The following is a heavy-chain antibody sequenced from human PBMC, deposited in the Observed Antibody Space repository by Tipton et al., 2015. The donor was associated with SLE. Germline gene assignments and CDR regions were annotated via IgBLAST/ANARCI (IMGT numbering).Heavy chain of an antibody. J-gene: IGHJ6*03. V-gene: IGHV4-59*01. CDR1: GGSMSTYY. Sequence: PGLVKPSETLSLSCTVSGGSMSTYYWSWIRQPPGKGLEWIGYITYRGSTNYNPSLSSRVSISVDTSKHQVSLKVNSVTAADTGVYYCARGGLGVSYYYYMDVWGKGTTVTVSS. D-gene: IGHD1-26*01. CDR2: ITYRGST. CDR3: ARGGLGVSYYYYMDV.